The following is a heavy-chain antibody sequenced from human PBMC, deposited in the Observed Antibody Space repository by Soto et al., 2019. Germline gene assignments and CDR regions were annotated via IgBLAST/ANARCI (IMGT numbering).Heavy chain of an antibody. CDR2: IIPIFGTA. CDR3: ARDPEKLVPAATLSPRYDYYYGMDV. Sequence: QVQLVQSGAAVKKPGSSVKVSCKASGGTFSSYAISWVRQAPGQGLEWMGGIIPIFGTANYAQKFQGRVTITADESTSTAYMELSSLRSEDTAVYYCARDPEKLVPAATLSPRYDYYYGMDVWGQGTTVTVSS. CDR1: GGTFSSYA. V-gene: IGHV1-69*12. J-gene: IGHJ6*02. D-gene: IGHD2-2*01.